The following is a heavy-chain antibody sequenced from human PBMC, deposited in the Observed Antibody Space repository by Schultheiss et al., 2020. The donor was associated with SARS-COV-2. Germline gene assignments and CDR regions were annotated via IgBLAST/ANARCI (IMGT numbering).Heavy chain of an antibody. CDR3: ARDTKLRFLEWPDYYYYGMDV. CDR2: IYYSGST. Sequence: SETLSLTCTVSGGSISSGGYYWSWIRQHPGKGLEWIGYIYYSGSTYYNPSLKSRVTISVDTSKNQFSLKLSSVTAADTAVYYCARDTKLRFLEWPDYYYYGMDVWGQGTTVTVSS. D-gene: IGHD3-3*01. J-gene: IGHJ6*02. CDR1: GGSISSGGYY. V-gene: IGHV4-30-4*08.